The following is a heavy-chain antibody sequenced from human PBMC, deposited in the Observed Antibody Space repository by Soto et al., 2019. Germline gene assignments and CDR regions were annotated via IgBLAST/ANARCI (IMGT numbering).Heavy chain of an antibody. CDR3: ARVQEDILTGSYYFDY. CDR1: GYTFTSYY. J-gene: IGHJ4*02. Sequence: GASVKVSCKASGYTFTSYYMHWVRQAPGQGLEWMGIINPSGGSTSYAQKFQGRVTMTRDTSTSTVYMELSSLRSEDTAVYYCARVQEDILTGSYYFDYWGQGTLVTSPQ. D-gene: IGHD3-9*01. V-gene: IGHV1-46*01. CDR2: INPSGGST.